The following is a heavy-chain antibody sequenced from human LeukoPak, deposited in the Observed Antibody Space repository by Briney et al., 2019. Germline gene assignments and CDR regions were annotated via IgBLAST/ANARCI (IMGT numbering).Heavy chain of an antibody. CDR3: AKAEARGYSYGYYYGMDV. J-gene: IGHJ6*02. D-gene: IGHD5-18*01. V-gene: IGHV3-30*18. CDR2: ISNDGSNK. CDR1: GFTFSSFG. Sequence: GGSLRLSCAASGFTFSSFGIHWVRQAPGKGLEWVAVISNDGSNKYYADSVKGRFTISRDNSKNTLYLQMNSLRAEDTAVYYCAKAEARGYSYGYYYGMDVWGQGTTVTVSS.